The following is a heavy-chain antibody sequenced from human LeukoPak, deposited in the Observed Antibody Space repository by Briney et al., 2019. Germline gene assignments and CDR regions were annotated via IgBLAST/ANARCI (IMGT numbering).Heavy chain of an antibody. V-gene: IGHV3-11*01. Sequence: GGSLRLSCAASGFTFSDYYMSWIRQAPGKGLEWVSYISSSGSTIYYADSVKGRFTISRDNAKNSLYLQMNSLRAEDTAVYYCARERRSSGNDAFDIWGQGTMVTVSS. CDR1: GFTFSDYY. D-gene: IGHD6-19*01. CDR3: ARERRSSGNDAFDI. CDR2: ISSSGSTI. J-gene: IGHJ3*02.